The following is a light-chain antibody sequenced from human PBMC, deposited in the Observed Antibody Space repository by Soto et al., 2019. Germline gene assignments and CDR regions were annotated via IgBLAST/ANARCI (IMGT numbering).Light chain of an antibody. CDR1: QSVSSN. V-gene: IGKV3-15*01. CDR2: GAS. Sequence: EIVMTQSPATLSVSPGERATLSCRASQSVSSNLAWYQQKPGQAPRLLIYGASTMATGIPARFSGSGSGTDFTLSISTLQSEDFAVYYCQEYNKWPPWTFGQGTKVE. J-gene: IGKJ1*01. CDR3: QEYNKWPPWT.